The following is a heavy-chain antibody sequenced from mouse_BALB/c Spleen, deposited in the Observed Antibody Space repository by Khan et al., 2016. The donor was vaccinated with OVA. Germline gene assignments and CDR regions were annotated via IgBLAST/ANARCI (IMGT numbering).Heavy chain of an antibody. J-gene: IGHJ3*01. V-gene: IGHV1-18*01. CDR3: LRGYEFFPY. CDR2: VNPSNGDT. D-gene: IGHD2-14*01. CDR1: GYSFTAYY. Sequence: VQLKESGPDLVKPGASVKISCKASGYSFTAYYMHWVKESHGKTLECIGRVNPSNGDTTYNPKFRGKAILTVDKSSSTAYMELRSLTSEDSAVYYCLRGYEFFPYWGQGTLVTFSA.